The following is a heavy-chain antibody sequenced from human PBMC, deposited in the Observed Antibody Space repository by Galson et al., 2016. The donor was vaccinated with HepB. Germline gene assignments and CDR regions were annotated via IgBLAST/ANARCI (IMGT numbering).Heavy chain of an antibody. V-gene: IGHV3-7*03. Sequence: SLRLSCAASGFSFSSYWMSWVRQTPGKGLEWVANINEDGTEKYYVDSVKGRFTISRSNAETLLFLQMSSLRAEDTAIYYCARAATRGSTDYWGRGTPVTVSS. J-gene: IGHJ2*01. CDR1: GFSFSSYW. CDR2: INEDGTEK. D-gene: IGHD1-26*01. CDR3: ARAATRGSTDY.